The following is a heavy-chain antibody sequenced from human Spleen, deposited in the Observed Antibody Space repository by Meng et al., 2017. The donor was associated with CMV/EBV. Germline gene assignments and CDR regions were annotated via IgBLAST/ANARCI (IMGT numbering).Heavy chain of an antibody. CDR2: INHSGST. CDR1: GGSFSGYY. V-gene: IGHV4-34*01. J-gene: IGHJ4*02. CDR3: ARGWFHDY. Sequence: QVQLQQWGPGLLKPSETLPLPCAVYGGSFSGYYWSWIRQPPGKGLEWIGEINHSGSTNYNPSLKSRVTISVDTSKNQFSLKLSSVTAADTAVYYCARGWFHDYWGQGTLVTVSS. D-gene: IGHD3-22*01.